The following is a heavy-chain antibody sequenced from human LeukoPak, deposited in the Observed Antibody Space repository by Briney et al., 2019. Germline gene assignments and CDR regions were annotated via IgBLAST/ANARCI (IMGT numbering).Heavy chain of an antibody. Sequence: PGGSLRLSCAASQFIFNNYAMSWVRQAPGTGLEWVASISYDGVDKYYADSLKDRFTMSRDNSKNSIYLQMNSLRVEDTAMYYCAKDVDTVMDWANDAFDVWGQGTMIIVSS. CDR2: ISYDGVDK. CDR3: AKDVDTVMDWANDAFDV. J-gene: IGHJ3*01. CDR1: QFIFNNYA. V-gene: IGHV3-30-3*01. D-gene: IGHD5-18*01.